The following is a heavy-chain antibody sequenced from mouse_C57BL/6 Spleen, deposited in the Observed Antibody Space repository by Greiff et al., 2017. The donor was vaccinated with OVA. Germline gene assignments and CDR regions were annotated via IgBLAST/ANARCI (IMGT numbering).Heavy chain of an antibody. CDR2: INPNNGGT. Sequence: VQLQQSGPELVKPGASVKISCKASGYTFTDYYMNWVKQSHGKSLEWIGDINPNNGGTSYNQKFKGKATLTVNKSSSTAYMELRSLTSEDSAVYYCARVYYREIHAYWGQGTLVTVSA. D-gene: IGHD2-14*01. CDR1: GYTFTDYY. CDR3: ARVYYREIHAY. J-gene: IGHJ3*01. V-gene: IGHV1-26*01.